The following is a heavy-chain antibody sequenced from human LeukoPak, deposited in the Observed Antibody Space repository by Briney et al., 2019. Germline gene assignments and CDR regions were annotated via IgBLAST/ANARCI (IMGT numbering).Heavy chain of an antibody. V-gene: IGHV1-69*13. Sequence: ASVKVSCKASGYTFTSYGISWVRQAPGQGLEWMGGIIPIFGTANYAQKFQGRVTITADESTSTAYMELSSLRSEDTAVYYCARDYVVVVPAAIVYYGMDVWGQGTTVTVSS. CDR2: IIPIFGTA. CDR3: ARDYVVVVPAAIVYYGMDV. J-gene: IGHJ6*02. D-gene: IGHD2-2*01. CDR1: GYTFTSYG.